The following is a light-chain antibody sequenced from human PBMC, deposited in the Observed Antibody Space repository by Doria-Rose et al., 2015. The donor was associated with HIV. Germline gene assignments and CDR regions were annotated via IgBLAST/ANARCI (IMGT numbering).Light chain of an antibody. CDR2: DGS. J-gene: IGKJ1*01. CDR1: QSFSSTY. CDR3: HQYGASWT. Sequence: LTQSPGTLSLSPGERATLSCRASQSFSSTYLAWYQQKPGQALSLLIYDGSTRATGIPDRFSASVSGTDVTLTINRLEPDDFALYYCHQYGASWTFGQGTKVEI. V-gene: IGKV3-20*01.